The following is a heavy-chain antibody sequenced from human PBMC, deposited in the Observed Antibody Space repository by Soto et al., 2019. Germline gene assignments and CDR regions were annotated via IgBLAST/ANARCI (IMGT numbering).Heavy chain of an antibody. CDR3: VKDLAYYDFWSGYYWPNYYYGMDV. Sequence: GGSLRLSCAASGFTFDDYTMHWVRQAPGKGLEWVSLISWDGGSTYYADSVKGRFTISRDNSKNTLYLQMSSLRAEDTAVYYCVKDLAYYDFWSGYYWPNYYYGMDVWGQGTTVTVSS. J-gene: IGHJ6*02. V-gene: IGHV3-43*01. D-gene: IGHD3-3*01. CDR1: GFTFDDYT. CDR2: ISWDGGST.